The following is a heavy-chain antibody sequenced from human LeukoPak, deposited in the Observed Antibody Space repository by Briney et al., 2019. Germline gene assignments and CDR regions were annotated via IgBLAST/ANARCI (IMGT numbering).Heavy chain of an antibody. J-gene: IGHJ4*02. CDR2: IYTSGST. CDR3: ARHEGSGGWYNY. Sequence: SETLSLTCTVSGGSISSYYWSWIRQPAGKGLEWIGRIYTSGSTNYNPSLKSRVTISLDTSKNQVSLKLSSVTAADTAVYYCARHEGSGGWYNYWGQGTLVTVSS. CDR1: GGSISSYY. D-gene: IGHD6-19*01. V-gene: IGHV4-4*07.